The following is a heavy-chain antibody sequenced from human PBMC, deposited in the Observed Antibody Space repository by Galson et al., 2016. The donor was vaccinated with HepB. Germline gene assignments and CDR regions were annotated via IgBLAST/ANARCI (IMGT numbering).Heavy chain of an antibody. V-gene: IGHV1-3*01. Sequence: SVKVSCKASGFTFTNYVIHWVRQAPGQRLEWMGWINAGNGNTKYSQKFQGKATLTRDTSASTAYMELSSLNSEDTSVYDCAREEGSVVLAGFDTWGQGTLVTVSS. D-gene: IGHD2-2*01. CDR3: AREEGSVVLAGFDT. CDR1: GFTFTNYV. J-gene: IGHJ5*02. CDR2: INAGNGNT.